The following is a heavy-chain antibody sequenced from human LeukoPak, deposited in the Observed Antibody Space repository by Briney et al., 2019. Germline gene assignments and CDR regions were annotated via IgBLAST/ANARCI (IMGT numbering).Heavy chain of an antibody. V-gene: IGHV3-23*01. D-gene: IGHD5-24*01. J-gene: IGHJ6*03. Sequence: GGSLRLSCAASGFTFSSYAMSWARQAPGKGLEWVSAIYGGGDTTYYADSVKGRFTVSRDNSKNTLYLQMDGLRAEDTAVYYCAKMAGMTRQVYYMDVWGKGATVTVSS. CDR1: GFTFSSYA. CDR3: AKMAGMTRQVYYMDV. CDR2: IYGGGDTT.